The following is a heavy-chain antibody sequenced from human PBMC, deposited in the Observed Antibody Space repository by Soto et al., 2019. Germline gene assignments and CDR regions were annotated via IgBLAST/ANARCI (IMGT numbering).Heavy chain of an antibody. Sequence: GGSLRLSCAASGFTFSDYYMSWIRQAPGTGLEWVSYISSSGSTIYYADSVKGRFTISRDNAKNSLYLQMNSLRAEDTAVYYCARERVTMVRGVINHYYYYYGMDVWGQGTTVTVSS. CDR3: ARERVTMVRGVINHYYYYYGMDV. J-gene: IGHJ6*02. V-gene: IGHV3-11*01. D-gene: IGHD3-10*01. CDR2: ISSSGSTI. CDR1: GFTFSDYY.